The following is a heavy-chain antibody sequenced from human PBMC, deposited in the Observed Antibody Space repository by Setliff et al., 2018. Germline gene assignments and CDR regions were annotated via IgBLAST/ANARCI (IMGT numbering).Heavy chain of an antibody. CDR1: SASISSGDNY. D-gene: IGHD3-3*01. V-gene: IGHV4-30-4*08. CDR3: ARCDYGFWRAIDY. Sequence: LSLTCTASSASISSGDNYWSWIRQPPGKGLEWLGYIYYSGSAYYNPSLKSRLTISVDTSKNQFSLKLNSVTAADTAMYYCARCDYGFWRAIDYWGQGTLVTVSS. CDR2: IYYSGSA. J-gene: IGHJ4*02.